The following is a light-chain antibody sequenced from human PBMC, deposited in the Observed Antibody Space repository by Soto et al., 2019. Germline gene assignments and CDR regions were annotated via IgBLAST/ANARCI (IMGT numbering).Light chain of an antibody. V-gene: IGKV1-5*03. CDR2: KAC. CDR3: QQYTSYPWT. Sequence: DIQMTQSPSALAASVGEKVAISCRASQGRSSCLAWDEQEAGKAPKPLSDKACTLGRGVPANFSGSGCGTEITLSISSLQPEDFATYYCQQYTSYPWTFRQGTKVDIK. CDR1: QGRSSC. J-gene: IGKJ1*01.